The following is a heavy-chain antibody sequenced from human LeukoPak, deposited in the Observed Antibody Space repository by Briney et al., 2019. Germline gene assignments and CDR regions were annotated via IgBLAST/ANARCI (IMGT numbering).Heavy chain of an antibody. V-gene: IGHV3-21*01. CDR1: GFTFSSYS. J-gene: IGHJ4*02. CDR2: ISSSSSYI. CDR3: GRDRLVRGIVLGYDY. Sequence: GGSLRLSCAASGFTFSSYSMNWVRQAPGKGLEWVSSISSSSSYIYYADSVKGRFTISRDNAKNSLYLQMNSLRAEDTAVYYCGRDRLVRGIVLGYDYWGQGTLVTVSS. D-gene: IGHD3-22*01.